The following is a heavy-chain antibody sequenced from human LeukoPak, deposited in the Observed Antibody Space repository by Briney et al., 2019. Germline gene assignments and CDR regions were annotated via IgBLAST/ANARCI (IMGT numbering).Heavy chain of an antibody. CDR3: AKDIGVTGYCSGGSCHDYYYYGMDV. CDR1: GFTFDDYT. D-gene: IGHD2-15*01. V-gene: IGHV3-43*01. Sequence: GGSLRLSCAASGFTFDDYTMHWVRQAPGKGLEGVSLISWDGGSTYYADSVRGRFTISRDNSKNSLYLQMNSLRTEDTALYYCAKDIGVTGYCSGGSCHDYYYYGMDVWGQGTTVTVSS. J-gene: IGHJ6*02. CDR2: ISWDGGST.